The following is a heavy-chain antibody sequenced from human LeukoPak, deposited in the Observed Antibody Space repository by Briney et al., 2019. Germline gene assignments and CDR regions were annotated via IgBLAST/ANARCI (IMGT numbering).Heavy chain of an antibody. V-gene: IGHV4-31*03. D-gene: IGHD3-10*01. CDR2: IYYSGST. CDR1: GGSISSGGYY. CDR3: ARGYGSGSHYGMDV. Sequence: PSETPSLTCTVSGGSISSGGYYWSWIRQHPGKGLEWIGYIYYSGSTYYNPSLKSRVTISVDTSKNQFSLKLSSVTAADTAVYYCARGYGSGSHYGMDVWGQGTTVTVSS. J-gene: IGHJ6*02.